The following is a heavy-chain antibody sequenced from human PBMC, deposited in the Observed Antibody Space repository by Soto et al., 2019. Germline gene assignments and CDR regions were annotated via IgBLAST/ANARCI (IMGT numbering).Heavy chain of an antibody. Sequence: SETLSLTCTVSGGSISSYYWSWIRQPPGKGLEWIGYIYYSGSTNYNPSLKSRVTISVDTSKNQFSLKLSSVTAADTAVYYCARTGSGSYFAFDIWGQGTMVTVSS. CDR2: IYYSGST. CDR1: GGSISSYY. D-gene: IGHD1-26*01. CDR3: ARTGSGSYFAFDI. V-gene: IGHV4-59*01. J-gene: IGHJ3*02.